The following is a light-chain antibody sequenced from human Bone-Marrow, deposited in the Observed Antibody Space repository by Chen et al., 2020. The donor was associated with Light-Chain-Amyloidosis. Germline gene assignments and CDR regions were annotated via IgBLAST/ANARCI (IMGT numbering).Light chain of an antibody. Sequence: QSALTQPASVSGSPGQSVTISCTGRHSDVGAHKYVSWYQQSPGKAPKLIIYDVSDRPSGLSYRFSGSKSGNTASLTIYGLQAEDEADYYCGSYTTTNTLVFGGGTKLTVL. V-gene: IGLV2-14*03. CDR2: DVS. CDR1: HSDVGAHKY. CDR3: GSYTTTNTLV. J-gene: IGLJ3*02.